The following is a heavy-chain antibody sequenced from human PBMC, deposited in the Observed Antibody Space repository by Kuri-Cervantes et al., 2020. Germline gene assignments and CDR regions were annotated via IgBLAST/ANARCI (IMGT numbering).Heavy chain of an antibody. CDR2: INPSGGST. CDR3: ARVVYYSDGSGYYPEYFQH. Sequence: ASVKVSCKASGYTFTSYYMHWVRQAPGQGLEWMGIINPSGGSTSYAQKFQGRVTMTRDTSTSTVYMELSSLRSEDTAVYFCARVVYYSDGSGYYPEYFQHWGQGTLVTVSS. V-gene: IGHV1-46*01. D-gene: IGHD3-22*01. J-gene: IGHJ1*01. CDR1: GYTFTSYY.